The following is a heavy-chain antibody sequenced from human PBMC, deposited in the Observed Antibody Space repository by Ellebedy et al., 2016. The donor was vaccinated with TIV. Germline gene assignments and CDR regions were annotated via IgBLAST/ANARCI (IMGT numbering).Heavy chain of an antibody. CDR3: AGCRGEAVAGNWFDP. J-gene: IGHJ5*02. CDR2: ISGSGVTT. V-gene: IGHV3-23*01. CDR1: GFTFDTYA. Sequence: PGGSLRLSCAASGFTFDTYAMSWVRQAPGKGLEWVSHISGSGVTTYYADSGRGRFSISRDNSKNTLYLQMNSLRADDTAVYYCAGCRGEAVAGNWFDPWGQGTLVTVSS. D-gene: IGHD6-19*01.